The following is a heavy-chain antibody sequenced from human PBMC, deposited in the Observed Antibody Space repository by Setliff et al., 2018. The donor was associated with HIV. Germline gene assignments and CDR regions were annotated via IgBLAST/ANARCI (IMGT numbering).Heavy chain of an antibody. D-gene: IGHD3-10*01. J-gene: IGHJ4*02. Sequence: ASVKVSCKASGYTFSTYSLHWVRQAPGQSLEWMGWINVGKGDTKYSQAFQDRITITRDTSANTAYMELSSLRSDDTAVYFCARGALLAVFDFDHWGQGTQVTVS. V-gene: IGHV1-3*01. CDR1: GYTFSTYS. CDR3: ARGALLAVFDFDH. CDR2: INVGKGDT.